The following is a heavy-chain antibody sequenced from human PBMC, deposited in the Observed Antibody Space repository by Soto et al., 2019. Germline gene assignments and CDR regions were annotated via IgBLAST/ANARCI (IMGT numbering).Heavy chain of an antibody. CDR2: INHSGST. CDR1: GGSFSGYY. D-gene: IGHD3-22*01. CDR3: ARGRYYYDSSGYYFDY. V-gene: IGHV4-34*01. Sequence: PSETLSLTCAVYGGSFSGYYRSWIRQPPGKGLEWIGEINHSGSTNYNPSLKSRVTISVDTSKNQFSLKLSSVTAADTAVYYCARGRYYYDSSGYYFDYWGQGTLVTVSS. J-gene: IGHJ4*02.